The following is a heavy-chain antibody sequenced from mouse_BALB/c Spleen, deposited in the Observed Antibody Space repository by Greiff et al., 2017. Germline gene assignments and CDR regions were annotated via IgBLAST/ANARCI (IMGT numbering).Heavy chain of an antibody. CDR1: GYSITSGYY. D-gene: IGHD2-1*01. Sequence: LMESGPGLVKPSQSLSLTCSVTGYSITSGYYWNWIRQFPGNKLEWMGYISYDGSNNYNPSLKNRISITRDTSKNQFFLKLNSVTTEDTATYYCAREVFYGNYGYFDVWGAGTTVTVSS. V-gene: IGHV3-6*02. J-gene: IGHJ1*01. CDR3: AREVFYGNYGYFDV. CDR2: ISYDGSN.